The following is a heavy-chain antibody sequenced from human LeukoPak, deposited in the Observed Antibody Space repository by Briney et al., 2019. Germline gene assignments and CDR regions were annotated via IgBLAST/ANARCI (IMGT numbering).Heavy chain of an antibody. J-gene: IGHJ4*02. CDR1: VCSISSGGYY. V-gene: IGHV4-61*08. Sequence: SQTLSLTCTFSVCSISSGGYYWRCFRQPPGKGVEWIGYIYYSGSTNYNPSLKSRVTISVDTSKNQFSLKLSSVTAADTAVYYCARQKVKYYLDYWGQGTLVTVSS. CDR2: IYYSGST. CDR3: ARQKVKYYLDY.